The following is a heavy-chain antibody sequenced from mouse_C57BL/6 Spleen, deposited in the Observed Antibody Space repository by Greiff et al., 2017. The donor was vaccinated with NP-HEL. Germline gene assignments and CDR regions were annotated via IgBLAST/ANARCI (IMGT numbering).Heavy chain of an antibody. D-gene: IGHD1-3*01. CDR3: ARSGGTPYYYAMDY. J-gene: IGHJ4*01. CDR2: IDPSDSYT. CDR1: GYTFTSYW. Sequence: QVQLQQSGAELVRPGTSVKLSCKASGYTFTSYWMHWVKQRHGQGLEWIGVIDPSDSYTNYNQKFKGKATLTVDTSSSTAYMQLSSLTSEDSAVYYWARSGGTPYYYAMDYWGQGTSVTVSS. V-gene: IGHV1-59*01.